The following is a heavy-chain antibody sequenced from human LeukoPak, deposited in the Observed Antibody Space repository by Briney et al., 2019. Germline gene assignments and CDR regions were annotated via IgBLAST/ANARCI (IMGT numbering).Heavy chain of an antibody. CDR2: IYYSGST. CDR1: GGSISSCY. Sequence: SETLSLTCTVSGGSISSCYWSWIRQHPGKGLEWIGYIYYSGSTYYNPSLKSRVTISVDTSKNQFSLKLSSVTAADTAVYYCARGHKLFGDAFDTWSQGTMVTVSS. D-gene: IGHD3-16*01. V-gene: IGHV4-59*06. J-gene: IGHJ3*02. CDR3: ARGHKLFGDAFDT.